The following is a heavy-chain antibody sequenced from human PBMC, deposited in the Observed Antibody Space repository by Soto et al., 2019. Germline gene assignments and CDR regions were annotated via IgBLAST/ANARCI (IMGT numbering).Heavy chain of an antibody. CDR3: ARPLRGSSGHDSFDS. CDR2: IKQDVSGK. Sequence: GARILWWGGSGVRLRKCGLTGGRQVPGKGLEWVANIKQDVSGKYYLDAVKGRFTISRDNTKNSLYLQMNSLRAEDTAVYYSARPLRGSSGHDSFDSWGEGT. CDR1: GVRLRKCG. D-gene: IGHD5-12*01. J-gene: IGHJ4*02. V-gene: IGHV3-7*01.